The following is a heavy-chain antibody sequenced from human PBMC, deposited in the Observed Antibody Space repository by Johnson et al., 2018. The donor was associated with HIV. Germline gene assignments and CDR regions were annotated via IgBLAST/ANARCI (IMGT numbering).Heavy chain of an antibody. D-gene: IGHD1-26*01. J-gene: IGHJ3*01. CDR1: GFTFSIYG. Sequence: QVQLMESGGGVVQPGGSLRLSCAASGFTFSIYGMHWVRQAPGKGLEWVAFIRYDGSKKYYADSVKGRFTISRDNSKNTLDLQMNSLRAQDTAVYYCAKPLVGATRDDAFDVWGLGTMVTVSS. CDR2: IRYDGSKK. V-gene: IGHV3-30*02. CDR3: AKPLVGATRDDAFDV.